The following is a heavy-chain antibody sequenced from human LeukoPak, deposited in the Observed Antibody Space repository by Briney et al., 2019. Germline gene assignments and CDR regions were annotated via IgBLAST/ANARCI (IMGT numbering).Heavy chain of an antibody. CDR1: GYTFTGYY. V-gene: IGHV1-2*06. CDR3: AGGLGYDSSGYFVDFDY. D-gene: IGHD3-22*01. J-gene: IGHJ4*02. Sequence: ASVKVSCKASGYTFTGYYMHWVRQAPGQGLEWMGRINPNNGGTNYAQKSQGRVTMTRDTSISTAYMELSRLRSDDTAVYYCAGGLGYDSSGYFVDFDYWGQGTLVTVSS. CDR2: INPNNGGT.